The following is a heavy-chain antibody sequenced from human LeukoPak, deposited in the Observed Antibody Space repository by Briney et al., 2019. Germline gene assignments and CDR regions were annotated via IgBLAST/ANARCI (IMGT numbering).Heavy chain of an antibody. V-gene: IGHV4-4*07. CDR1: GGSISSYY. Sequence: SETLSLTCTVSGGSISSYYWSWIRQPAGKGLEWIGRIYTSGSTNYNPSLKSRVTMSVDTSKNQFSLKLSSVTAADTAVYYCARSITIFGVAREEWFDPWGQGTLVTVSS. CDR2: IYTSGST. J-gene: IGHJ5*02. D-gene: IGHD3-3*01. CDR3: ARSITIFGVAREEWFDP.